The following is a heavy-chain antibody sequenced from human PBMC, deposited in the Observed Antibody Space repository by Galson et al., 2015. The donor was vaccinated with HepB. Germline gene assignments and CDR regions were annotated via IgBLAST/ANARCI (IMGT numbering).Heavy chain of an antibody. J-gene: IGHJ5*02. D-gene: IGHD3-3*01. V-gene: IGHV1-2*06. CDR2: INPNSGGT. Sequence: SVKVSCKASGYTFTGYYMHWVRQAPGQGLEWMGRINPNSGGTNYAQKFQGRVTMTRDTSISTAYMELSRLRSDDTAVYYCAREGITIFGVVIPNWFDPWGQGTLVTVSS. CDR3: AREGITIFGVVIPNWFDP. CDR1: GYTFTGYY.